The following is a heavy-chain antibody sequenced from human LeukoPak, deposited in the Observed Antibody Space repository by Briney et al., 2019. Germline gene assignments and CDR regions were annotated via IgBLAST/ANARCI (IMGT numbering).Heavy chain of an antibody. J-gene: IGHJ4*02. CDR1: GYTFTSYG. CDR3: AREGGYCTNGVCLGLDY. CDR2: ISAYNGNT. V-gene: IGHV1-18*01. D-gene: IGHD2-8*01. Sequence: ASVKVSCKASGYTFTSYGISWVRQAPGQGLEWMGWISAYNGNTNYAQKLQGRVTMTTDTSTSTAYMELRSLRSDDTAVYYCAREGGYCTNGVCLGLDYWGQGTLVTVSS.